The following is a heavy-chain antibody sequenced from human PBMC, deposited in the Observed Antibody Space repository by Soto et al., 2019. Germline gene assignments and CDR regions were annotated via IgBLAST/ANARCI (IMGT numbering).Heavy chain of an antibody. J-gene: IGHJ4*02. V-gene: IGHV1-58*01. Sequence: QMQLVQSGPEVKKPGTSVKVSCKASGFTFTSSAVQWVRQARGQRLEWIGWIVVGSGNTNYAQKFQERVTITRDMSTSTAYMELSSLRSGDTAVYYCAADRTYCGGDCYWDWGQGTLVTVSS. CDR3: AADRTYCGGDCYWD. CDR1: GFTFTSSA. CDR2: IVVGSGNT. D-gene: IGHD2-21*02.